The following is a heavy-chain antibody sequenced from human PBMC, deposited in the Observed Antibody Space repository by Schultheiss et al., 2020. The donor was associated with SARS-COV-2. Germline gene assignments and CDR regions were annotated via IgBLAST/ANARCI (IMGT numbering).Heavy chain of an antibody. CDR1: GGSFSGYY. V-gene: IGHV4-34*01. CDR3: ARHPTLWYGMDV. J-gene: IGHJ6*02. Sequence: SETLSLTCAVYGGSFSGYYWSWIRQPPGKGLEWIGEINHSGSTNYNPSLKSRVTISVDTSKNQFSLKLSSVTAADTAVYYCARHPTLWYGMDVWGQGTTVTVSS. CDR2: INHSGST.